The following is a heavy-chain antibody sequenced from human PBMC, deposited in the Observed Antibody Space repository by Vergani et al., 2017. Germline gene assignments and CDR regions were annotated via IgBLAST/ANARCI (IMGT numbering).Heavy chain of an antibody. J-gene: IGHJ4*02. CDR2: IYYSGST. Sequence: QLQLQESGPGLVKPSETLSLTCTVSGGSISSSSYYWGWIRQPPGKGLEWIGSIYYSGSTYYNPSLKSRVTISVDTSKNQFSLKLSSVTAADTAVYYCARVLDDIVVVVAATGPFDYWGQGTLVTVSS. D-gene: IGHD2-15*01. CDR3: ARVLDDIVVVVAATGPFDY. V-gene: IGHV4-39*07. CDR1: GGSISSSSYY.